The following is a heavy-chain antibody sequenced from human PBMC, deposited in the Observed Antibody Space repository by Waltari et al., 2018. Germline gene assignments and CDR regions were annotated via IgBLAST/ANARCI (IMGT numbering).Heavy chain of an antibody. CDR2: IYYSGST. D-gene: IGHD1-7*01. Sequence: QVQLQQWGAGLLKPSETLSLTCAVYGGSFSGYYWSWIRQPPGKGLEWIGSIYYSGSTYYNPSLKSRVTISVDTSKNQFSLKLSSVTAADTAVYYCARNSRHNWNYWTGDYYYYYMDVWGKGTTVTVSS. V-gene: IGHV4-34*01. J-gene: IGHJ6*03. CDR1: GGSFSGYY. CDR3: ARNSRHNWNYWTGDYYYYYMDV.